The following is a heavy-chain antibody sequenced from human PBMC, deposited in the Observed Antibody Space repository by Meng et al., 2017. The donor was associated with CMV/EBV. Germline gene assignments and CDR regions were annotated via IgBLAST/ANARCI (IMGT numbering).Heavy chain of an antibody. CDR2: IYSGGST. D-gene: IGHD2-2*01. V-gene: IGHV3-53*01. J-gene: IGHJ3*02. CDR1: GFTVSSNY. CDR3: ASYCSSTSCWNAFDI. Sequence: LSLTCAASGFTVSSNYMSWVRQAPGKGLEWVSVIYSGGSTHYADSVKGRFTISRDNSKNTLYLQMNSLRAEDTAVYYCASYCSSTSCWNAFDIWGQGTMVTVSS.